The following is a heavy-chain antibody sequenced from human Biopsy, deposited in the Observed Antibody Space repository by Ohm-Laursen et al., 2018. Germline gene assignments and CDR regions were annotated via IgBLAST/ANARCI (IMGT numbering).Heavy chain of an antibody. CDR2: ISYDQITK. Sequence: SLRLSCSASGFTFRTYGMHCVRLAPGKGLEWVAVISYDQITKHYADSVRGRFTISRDNSKNTLYLQVNSLRAEDTAVYYCAKDLSVYYYYGIDAWGRGTTVTVSS. V-gene: IGHV3-30*18. CDR1: GFTFRTYG. CDR3: AKDLSVYYYYGIDA. J-gene: IGHJ6*02. D-gene: IGHD5/OR15-5a*01.